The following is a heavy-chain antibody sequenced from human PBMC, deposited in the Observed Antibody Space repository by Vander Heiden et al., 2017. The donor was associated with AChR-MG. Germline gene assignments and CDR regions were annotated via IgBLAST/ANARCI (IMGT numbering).Heavy chain of an antibody. Sequence: QLPLVQSGAEVQKPGASLKVSCKTSGFTFTTYPMPWVRQAPGQGLEWVGTINPSLDSTHYAQKFQGRVRMTRDTSTKTVYMDMTSLRPEDTAVYFCARELTGSFYFDFWGQGSLVTVSS. J-gene: IGHJ4*02. CDR1: GFTFTTYP. CDR3: ARELTGSFYFDF. V-gene: IGHV1-46*03. CDR2: INPSLDST. D-gene: IGHD1-26*01.